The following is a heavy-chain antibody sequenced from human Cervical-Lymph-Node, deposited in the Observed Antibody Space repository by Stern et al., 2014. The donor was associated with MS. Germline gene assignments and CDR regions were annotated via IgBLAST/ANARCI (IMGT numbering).Heavy chain of an antibody. V-gene: IGHV1-2*02. CDR1: GYTFTGYY. Sequence: VQLVESGAEVKKPGASVKVSCKASGYTFTGYYMHWVRQAPGQGLEWMGWINPNSGGTNYAQKFQGRVTMTRDTSISTAYMELSRLRSDDTAVYYCARGGPLLGGYDWRFDYWGQGTLVTVSS. CDR2: INPNSGGT. CDR3: ARGGPLLGGYDWRFDY. J-gene: IGHJ4*02. D-gene: IGHD5-12*01.